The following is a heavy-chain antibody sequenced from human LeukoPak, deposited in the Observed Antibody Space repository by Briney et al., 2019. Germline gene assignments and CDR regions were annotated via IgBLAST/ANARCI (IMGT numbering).Heavy chain of an antibody. V-gene: IGHV1-2*02. D-gene: IGHD3-10*01. Sequence: ASVTVSCKASGYTFTGYYMHWVRQAPGQGLEWMGWINPNSGGTNYAQKFQGRVTMARDTSISTAYMELSRLRSDDTAVYYCARGYGSGSYYKYWGQGTLVTVSS. CDR3: ARGYGSGSYYKY. CDR1: GYTFTGYY. J-gene: IGHJ4*02. CDR2: INPNSGGT.